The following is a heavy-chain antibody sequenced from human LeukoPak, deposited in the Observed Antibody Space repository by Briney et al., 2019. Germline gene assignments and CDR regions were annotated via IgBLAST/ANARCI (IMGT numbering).Heavy chain of an antibody. CDR3: ARMDRGYSGHAPSNYFDY. Sequence: SETLSLTCAVYGGSFSGYYWSWIRQPPGKGLEWIGEINHSGSTNYNPSLKSRVTISVDTSKNQFSLKLSSVTAADTAVYYCARMDRGYSGHAPSNYFDYWGQGTLVTVSS. V-gene: IGHV4-34*01. D-gene: IGHD5-12*01. J-gene: IGHJ4*02. CDR2: INHSGST. CDR1: GGSFSGYY.